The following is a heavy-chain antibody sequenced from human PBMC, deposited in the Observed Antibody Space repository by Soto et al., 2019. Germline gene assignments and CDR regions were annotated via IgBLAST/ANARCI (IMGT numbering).Heavy chain of an antibody. J-gene: IGHJ6*02. CDR3: ARPLSTSNYALDV. CDR2: IYYTRTT. CDR1: GGSIGSSIYY. Sequence: SETLSLTCTVSGGSIGSSIYYWVWIRQPPGKGLEWIGSIYYTRTTHYNPSLKSRVTISVDSSKNQFSLKLSSVTAADTAVYYCARPLSTSNYALDVWGQGTTVTVSS. V-gene: IGHV4-39*01. D-gene: IGHD1-7*01.